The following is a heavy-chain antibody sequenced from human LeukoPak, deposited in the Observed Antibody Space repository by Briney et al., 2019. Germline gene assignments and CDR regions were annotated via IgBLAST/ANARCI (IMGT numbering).Heavy chain of an antibody. CDR1: GYTFTSYG. V-gene: IGHV1-18*01. CDR2: ISAYNGNT. J-gene: IGHJ4*02. Sequence: GASVKVSCKASGYTFTSYGISWARQAPGQGLEWMGWISAYNGNTNYAQKLQGRVTMTTDTSTSTAYMELRSLRSDDTAVYYCARVGCSSTSCYFDYWGQGTLVTVSS. CDR3: ARVGCSSTSCYFDY. D-gene: IGHD2-2*01.